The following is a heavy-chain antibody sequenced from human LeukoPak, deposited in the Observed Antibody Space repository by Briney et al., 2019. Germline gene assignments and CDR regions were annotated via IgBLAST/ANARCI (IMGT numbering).Heavy chain of an antibody. CDR3: AKYRYDSSGYSTRYYFDY. CDR1: GLTFSSYG. V-gene: IGHV3-30*02. Sequence: GGSLRLSCAASGLTFSSYGMHWVRQAPGKGLERVAFIRYDGSNKYYADSVKGRFTISRDNSKNTLYLQMNSLRAEDTAVYYCAKYRYDSSGYSTRYYFDYWGQGTLVTVSS. CDR2: IRYDGSNK. J-gene: IGHJ4*02. D-gene: IGHD3-22*01.